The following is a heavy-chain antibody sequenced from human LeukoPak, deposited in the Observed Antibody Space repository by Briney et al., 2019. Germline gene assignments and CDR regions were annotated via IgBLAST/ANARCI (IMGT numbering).Heavy chain of an antibody. CDR2: IIPIFGTA. CDR1: GGTFISYA. D-gene: IGHD3-22*01. Sequence: GASVKVSCKASGGTFISYAISWVRQAPGQGLEWMGGIIPIFGTANYAQKFQGRVTITADESTSTAYMELSSLRSEDTAVYYCARESDDSSGEYDYWGQGTLVTVSS. V-gene: IGHV1-69*13. CDR3: ARESDDSSGEYDY. J-gene: IGHJ4*02.